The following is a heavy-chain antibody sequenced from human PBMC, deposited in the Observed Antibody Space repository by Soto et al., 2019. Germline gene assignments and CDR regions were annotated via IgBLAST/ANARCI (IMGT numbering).Heavy chain of an antibody. J-gene: IGHJ3*02. CDR2: IIPIFSTA. CDR1: GGTFSSYA. D-gene: IGHD3-22*01. Sequence: SVKVSCKASGGTFSSYAISWVRQAPGQGLEGMGGIIPIFSTAKYAQKFQGRVTITADEYTSTAYLELSSLRSEDAAVYYCARDTAGYYASSGYTNNLAFDIWGQGTMVTVSS. CDR3: ARDTAGYYASSGYTNNLAFDI. V-gene: IGHV1-69*13.